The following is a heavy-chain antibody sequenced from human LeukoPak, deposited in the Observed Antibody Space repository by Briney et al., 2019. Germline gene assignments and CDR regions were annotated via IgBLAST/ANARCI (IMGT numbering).Heavy chain of an antibody. CDR3: ARVGSSALFDY. D-gene: IGHD2-2*01. Sequence: PSQTLSLTCTVSGDSISSGDYYWRWVRQPPGKGLEWIGYIYYSGSTYYNPSLKSRFTISVDTSKNQFSLKLSSVTAADTAVYYCARVGSSALFDYWGQGTLVTVSS. V-gene: IGHV4-30-4*01. CDR2: IYYSGST. CDR1: GDSISSGDYY. J-gene: IGHJ4*02.